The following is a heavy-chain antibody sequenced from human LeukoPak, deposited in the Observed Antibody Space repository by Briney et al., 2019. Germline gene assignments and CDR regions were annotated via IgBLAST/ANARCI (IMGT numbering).Heavy chain of an antibody. CDR2: ISNDGSNK. V-gene: IGHV3-30*07. Sequence: GGSLRLSCAASGFTFSSYAMHWVRQAPGKGVEWVAVISNDGSNKYYADSVKGRFTISRDNSKNMLYLQMNSLRAEDTSLYYCVKGRISEDGLDFWGQGTLVTVSS. CDR1: GFTFSSYA. CDR3: VKGRISEDGLDF. D-gene: IGHD6-13*01. J-gene: IGHJ4*02.